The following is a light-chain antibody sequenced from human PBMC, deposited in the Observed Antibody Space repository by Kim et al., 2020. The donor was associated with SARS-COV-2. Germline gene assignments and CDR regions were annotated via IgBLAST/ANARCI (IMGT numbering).Light chain of an antibody. CDR3: QQYDNSFS. J-gene: IGKJ3*01. Sequence: VSPGERATLSCRASQSVSNSYLAWYQHKPGQAPRLLIYHASTRATDIPDRFSGSGSGTDFTLTISRLEPEDFAVYYCQQYDNSFSFGPGTKVDIK. V-gene: IGKV3-20*01. CDR2: HAS. CDR1: QSVSNSY.